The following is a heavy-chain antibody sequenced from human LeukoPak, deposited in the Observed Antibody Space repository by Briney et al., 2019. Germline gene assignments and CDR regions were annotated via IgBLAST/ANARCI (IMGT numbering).Heavy chain of an antibody. V-gene: IGHV1-2*02. CDR1: GYTFTGYY. Sequence: ASVKVSCKASGYTFTGYYMHWVRQAPGQGLEWMGWINPNSGGTNYARKFQGRVTMTRDTSISTAYMELSRLRSDDTAVYYCARVMTTVVLGGKKVFDYWGQGTLVTVSS. CDR3: ARVMTTVVLGGKKVFDY. J-gene: IGHJ4*02. CDR2: INPNSGGT. D-gene: IGHD4-17*01.